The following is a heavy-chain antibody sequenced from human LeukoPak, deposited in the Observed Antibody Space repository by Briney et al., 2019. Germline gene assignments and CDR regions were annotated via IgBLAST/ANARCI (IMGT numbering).Heavy chain of an antibody. J-gene: IGHJ5*02. CDR3: ARAQAVVVLAATDWFDP. Sequence: SETLSLTCAVYGGSFSDYNWKWIRQPPGKGLEWIGEINHSGSINYNPSLKGRVTISVDTSKNQFSLKLSSVTAADTAVYYCARAQAVVVLAATDWFDPWDQGTLVTVSS. CDR2: INHSGSI. CDR1: GGSFSDYN. V-gene: IGHV4-34*01. D-gene: IGHD2-15*01.